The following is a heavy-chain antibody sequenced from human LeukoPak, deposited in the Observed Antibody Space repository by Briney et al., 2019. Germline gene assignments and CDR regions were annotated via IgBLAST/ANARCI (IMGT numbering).Heavy chain of an antibody. CDR3: ARDYSNYVGSPTFDY. D-gene: IGHD4-11*01. CDR1: GGSISSDGYY. Sequence: PSETLSLTCTVSGGSISSDGYYWSWIRQPRGKGLEWIGFIYYSGSTYYKPSLKSRVTISMDTSKNQFSLKLRSVTAADTAVYYCARDYSNYVGSPTFDYWGQGPLVPVSS. CDR2: IYYSGST. J-gene: IGHJ4*02. V-gene: IGHV4-31*03.